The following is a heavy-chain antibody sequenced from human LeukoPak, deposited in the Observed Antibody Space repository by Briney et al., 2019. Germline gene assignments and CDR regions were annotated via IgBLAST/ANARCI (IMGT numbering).Heavy chain of an antibody. V-gene: IGHV4-4*02. CDR1: GGSISSSNW. Sequence: SGTLSLTCAVSGGSISSSNWWSWVRQPPGKGLEWIGEIYHSGSTNYNPSLKSRVTISVDKSKNQFSLKLSSVTAADTAVYYCARANSYGSSGWDYWGQGTLVTVSS. CDR2: IYHSGST. D-gene: IGHD3-22*01. CDR3: ARANSYGSSGWDY. J-gene: IGHJ4*02.